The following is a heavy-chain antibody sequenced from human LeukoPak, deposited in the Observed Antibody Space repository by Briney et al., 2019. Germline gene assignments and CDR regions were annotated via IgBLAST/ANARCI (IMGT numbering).Heavy chain of an antibody. CDR2: INHSGST. J-gene: IGHJ3*02. D-gene: IGHD2-2*01. CDR3: AGAQKGYCSSTSCLKKAFDI. CDR1: GGSFSGYY. V-gene: IGHV4-34*01. Sequence: SETLSLTCAVYGGSFSGYYWSWTRQPPGKGLEWIGEINHSGSTNYNPSLKSRVTISVDTSKNQFSLKLSSVTAADTAVYYCAGAQKGYCSSTSCLKKAFDIWGQGTMVTVSS.